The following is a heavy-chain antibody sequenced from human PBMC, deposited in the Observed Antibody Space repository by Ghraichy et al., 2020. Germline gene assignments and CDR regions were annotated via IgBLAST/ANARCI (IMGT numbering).Heavy chain of an antibody. D-gene: IGHD6-13*01. Sequence: SVKVSCKASGGTFSSYAISWVRQAPGQGLEWMGGIIPIFGTANYAQKFQGRVTITADESTSTAYMELSSLRSEDTAVYYCASDLAAAGSGGLLYYYGMDVWGQGTTVTVSS. CDR3: ASDLAAAGSGGLLYYYGMDV. J-gene: IGHJ6*02. V-gene: IGHV1-69*13. CDR1: GGTFSSYA. CDR2: IIPIFGTA.